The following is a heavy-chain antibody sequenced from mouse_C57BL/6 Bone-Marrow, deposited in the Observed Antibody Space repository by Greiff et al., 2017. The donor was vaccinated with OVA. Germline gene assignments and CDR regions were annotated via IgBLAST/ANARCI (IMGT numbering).Heavy chain of an antibody. D-gene: IGHD2-3*01. CDR2: IDPESGDT. Sequence: VQLKESGAELVRPGASVKLSCTASGFNIKDDYMHWVKQRPEQGLEWIGWIDPESGDTEYASKFQGKATITVDTSSNTAYLQLSSLTSEDTAVYYCDGYDYWGQGTTLTVSS. J-gene: IGHJ2*01. CDR1: GFNIKDDY. V-gene: IGHV14-4*01. CDR3: DGYDY.